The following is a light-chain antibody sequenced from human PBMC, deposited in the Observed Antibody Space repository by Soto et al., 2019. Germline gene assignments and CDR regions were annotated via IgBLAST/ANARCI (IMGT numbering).Light chain of an antibody. J-gene: IGLJ1*01. CDR1: SSDVGRHNA. Sequence: QSALTQPASVSGSPGQSITISCSGTSSDVGRHNAVSWYQQHPGKVPQLMIYDVSIRPSGISDRLSASKSGNMASLTISGLQAEDEADYYCSSYRVGGSYVFGTGTKATVL. CDR3: SSYRVGGSYV. V-gene: IGLV2-14*03. CDR2: DVS.